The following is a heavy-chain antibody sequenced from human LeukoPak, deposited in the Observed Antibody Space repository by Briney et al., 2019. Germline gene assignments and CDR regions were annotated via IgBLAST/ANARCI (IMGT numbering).Heavy chain of an antibody. V-gene: IGHV3-30*03. J-gene: IGHJ4*02. D-gene: IGHD5-18*01. Sequence: GGSLRLSCAASGFTFSSYGMHWVRQAPGKGLEWVAVISYDGSNKYYADSVKGRFTISRDNSKNTLYLQMNSLRAEDTAVYYCARQRRGYSYGSFDYWGQGTLVTVSS. CDR1: GFTFSSYG. CDR2: ISYDGSNK. CDR3: ARQRRGYSYGSFDY.